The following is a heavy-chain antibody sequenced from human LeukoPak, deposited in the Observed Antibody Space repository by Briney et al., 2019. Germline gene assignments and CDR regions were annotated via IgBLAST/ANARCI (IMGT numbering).Heavy chain of an antibody. CDR3: ARACSYCGGDVDY. CDR1: GGSISSYY. Sequence: PSETLSLTCTVSGGSISSYYWSWLRQPPGKGLEWIGYIYYSGSTNYNPSLKSRVTISVDTSKNHFSLKLSSVTAADTAVYYCARACSYCGGDVDYWGQGTLVTVSS. V-gene: IGHV4-59*01. D-gene: IGHD2-21*02. J-gene: IGHJ4*02. CDR2: IYYSGST.